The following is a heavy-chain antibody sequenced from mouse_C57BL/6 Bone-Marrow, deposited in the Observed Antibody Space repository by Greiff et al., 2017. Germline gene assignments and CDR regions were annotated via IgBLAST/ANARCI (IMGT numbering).Heavy chain of an antibody. Sequence: EVMLVESGEGLVKPGGSLKLSCAASGFTFSSYAMYWVRQTPEKRLEWVAYISSGGDYIYYADTVKGRFTISRDNARNTLYLQMSSLKSEDTAMYDGTRDLDYYGSRGWFAYWGQGTLVTVSA. CDR1: GFTFSSYA. CDR2: ISSGGDYI. J-gene: IGHJ3*01. CDR3: TRDLDYYGSRGWFAY. V-gene: IGHV5-9-1*02. D-gene: IGHD1-1*01.